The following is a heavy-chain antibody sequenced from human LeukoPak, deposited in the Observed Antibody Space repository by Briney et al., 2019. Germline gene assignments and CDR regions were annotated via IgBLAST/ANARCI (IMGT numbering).Heavy chain of an antibody. CDR1: GFTFSDYY. Sequence: GGSLRLSCAASGFTFSDYYTSWIRQAPGKGLEWVSYISSSSSYTNYADSVKGRFTISRDNSKNSLYLQMNSLRAEDTAVYYCASPAAGSNFDCWGQGTLVTVSS. V-gene: IGHV3-11*03. J-gene: IGHJ4*02. D-gene: IGHD6-13*01. CDR2: ISSSSSYT. CDR3: ASPAAGSNFDC.